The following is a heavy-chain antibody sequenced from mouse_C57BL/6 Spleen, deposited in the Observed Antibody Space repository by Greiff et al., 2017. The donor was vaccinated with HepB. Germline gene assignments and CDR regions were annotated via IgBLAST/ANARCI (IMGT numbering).Heavy chain of an antibody. CDR3: ARDRGWLLQGWFAY. V-gene: IGHV5-4*01. J-gene: IGHJ3*01. D-gene: IGHD2-3*01. Sequence: EVMLVESGGGLVKPGGSLKLSCAASGFTFSSYAMSWVRQTPEKRLEWVATISDGGSYTYYPDNVKGRFTISRDNAKNNLYLQMSHLKSEDTAMYYCARDRGWLLQGWFAYWGQGTLVTVSA. CDR1: GFTFSSYA. CDR2: ISDGGSYT.